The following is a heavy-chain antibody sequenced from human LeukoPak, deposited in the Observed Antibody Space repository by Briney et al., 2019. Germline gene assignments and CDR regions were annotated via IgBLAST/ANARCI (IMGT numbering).Heavy chain of an antibody. J-gene: IGHJ6*03. D-gene: IGHD1-14*01. CDR2: VSAYNDNT. Sequence: SEKLSFNGSVSAFTSCGNSWVRQRPGQGLGLKWWVSAYNDNTNYAKQLHGRVTMTRETSTSTVYMQLSSLRSEATTVYYCSRASGRSPNRDHMDVCGKETTVTISS. CDR3: SRASGRSPNRDHMDV. CDR1: VSAFTSCG. V-gene: IGHV1-18*01.